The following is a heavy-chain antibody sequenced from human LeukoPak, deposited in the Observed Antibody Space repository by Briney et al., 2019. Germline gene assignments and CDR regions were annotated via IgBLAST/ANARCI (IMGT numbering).Heavy chain of an antibody. D-gene: IGHD3-3*01. V-gene: IGHV3-7*01. Sequence: GGSLRLSCAASGFTFSSYWMTWVRQAPGKGLEWVANIKQDGSGKFYVDSVKGRFTISRDNAKNSLYLQMNSLRAEDTAVYYCARVDLEWLLVSWGQGTLVTVSS. CDR3: ARVDLEWLLVS. CDR2: IKQDGSGK. CDR1: GFTFSSYW. J-gene: IGHJ5*02.